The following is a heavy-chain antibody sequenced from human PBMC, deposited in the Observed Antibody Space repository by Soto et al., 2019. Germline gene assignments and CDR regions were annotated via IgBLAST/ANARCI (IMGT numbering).Heavy chain of an antibody. J-gene: IGHJ2*01. CDR3: ARPLWRDDYNWGYFDL. Sequence: QVKLVESRGGVVQPGRSLRLSCAASGFTFSSYAMHWVRQAPGKGLEWVAVISYDGSNKYYADSVKGRFTISRDNSKNTLYLQMNSLRAEDTAVYYCARPLWRDDYNWGYFDLWGRGTLVTVSS. CDR1: GFTFSSYA. CDR2: ISYDGSNK. V-gene: IGHV3-30-3*01. D-gene: IGHD4-4*01.